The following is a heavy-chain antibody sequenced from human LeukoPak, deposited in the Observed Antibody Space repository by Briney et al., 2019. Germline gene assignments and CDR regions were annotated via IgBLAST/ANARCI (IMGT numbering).Heavy chain of an antibody. CDR1: GGSISSGDYY. CDR2: IYYSGST. D-gene: IGHD6-19*01. CDR3: ARDGGSGWYLSNYYFDY. J-gene: IGHJ4*02. Sequence: PSETLSLTCTVSGGSISSGDYYWSWIRQPPGKGLEWIGYIYYSGSTNYNPSLKSRVTISVDTSKNQFSLKLSSVTAADTAVYYCARDGGSGWYLSNYYFDYWGQGTLVTVSS. V-gene: IGHV4-61*08.